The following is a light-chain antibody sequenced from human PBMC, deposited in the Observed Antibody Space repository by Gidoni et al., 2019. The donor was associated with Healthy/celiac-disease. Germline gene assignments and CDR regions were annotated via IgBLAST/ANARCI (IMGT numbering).Light chain of an antibody. J-gene: IGKJ4*01. CDR1: QSISSY. V-gene: IGKV1-39*01. CDR2: AAS. Sequence: DIQMTQSPSSLSASVGDRVTITCRASQSISSYLNWYPQKPGKAPKLLIYAASSLQSGVPSRFSGSGSGTDFTLTISSLQPEDFATYYCQQSYSTPPTFGGXTKVEIK. CDR3: QQSYSTPPT.